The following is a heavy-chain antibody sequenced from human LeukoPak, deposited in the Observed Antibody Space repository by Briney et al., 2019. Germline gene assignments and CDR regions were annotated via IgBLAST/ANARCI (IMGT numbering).Heavy chain of an antibody. V-gene: IGHV3-66*04. D-gene: IGHD5-18*01. CDR3: ARRGHGYGSPFDY. CDR1: GFTVSSNY. Sequence: GGSLRLSCAASGFTVSSNYMSWVRQAPGKGLEWVSMIYSGGSTYCADSVKGRFTISRDNSKNTLDLQMNSLRAEDTAVYYCARRGHGYGSPFDYWGQGTLVTVSS. J-gene: IGHJ4*02. CDR2: IYSGGST.